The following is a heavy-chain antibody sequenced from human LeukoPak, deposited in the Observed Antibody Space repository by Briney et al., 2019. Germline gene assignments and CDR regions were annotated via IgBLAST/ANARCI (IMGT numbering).Heavy chain of an antibody. D-gene: IGHD1-1*01. V-gene: IGHV4-39*01. Sequence: SETLSLTCTVSGGSISSGSFYWGWIRQPPGKGLEWIGSISYSGSTYYNPSLKSRVTVSVDTSKNQFSLKLSSVTAADTAVYYCARHAVEAASRWFDPWGQGTLVTVSS. CDR3: ARHAVEAASRWFDP. J-gene: IGHJ5*02. CDR1: GGSISSGSFY. CDR2: ISYSGST.